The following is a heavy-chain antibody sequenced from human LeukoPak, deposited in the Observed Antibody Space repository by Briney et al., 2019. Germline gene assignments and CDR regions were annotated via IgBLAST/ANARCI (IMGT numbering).Heavy chain of an antibody. J-gene: IGHJ3*02. CDR3: ARPKSNFWSGYYRPYAFDI. V-gene: IGHV4-61*01. CDR1: GGSVSSGSYY. CDR2: IYYSGST. Sequence: SETLSLTCTVSGGSVSSGSYYWSWIRQPPGKGLEWIGYIYYSGSTNYNPSLKSRVTISVDTSKNQFSLKLSSVTAADTAVYYCARPKSNFWSGYYRPYAFDIWGQGTMVTVSS. D-gene: IGHD3-3*01.